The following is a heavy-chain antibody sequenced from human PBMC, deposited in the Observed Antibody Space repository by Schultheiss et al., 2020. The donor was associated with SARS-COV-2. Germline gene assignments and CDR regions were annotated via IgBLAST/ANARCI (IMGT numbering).Heavy chain of an antibody. CDR2: IWYDGSNK. J-gene: IGHJ6*02. CDR3: ARALVGLVSESDGMDV. D-gene: IGHD1-26*01. CDR1: GFTFSSYG. V-gene: IGHV3-33*01. Sequence: GSLRLSCAASGFTFSSYGMHWVRQAPGKGLEWVAVIWYDGSNKYYADSVKGRFTISRDNSKNTLYLQMNSLRAEDTAVYYCARALVGLVSESDGMDVWGQGTTVTVSS.